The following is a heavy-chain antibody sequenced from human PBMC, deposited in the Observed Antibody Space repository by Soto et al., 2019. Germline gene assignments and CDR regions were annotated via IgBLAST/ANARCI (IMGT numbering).Heavy chain of an antibody. J-gene: IGHJ4*01. V-gene: IGHV4-59*11. CDR3: ATGGGWLTDY. Sequence: QVQLQESGPRLMKPSETLSLTCTVSGASISNHYCQWFRQPPGKGLEWIGYIHNTGGTNYNPSLKPRVTISRETSKSQFSLKLTSVTVAATAVYYCATGGGWLTDYWGHGIRVTVSS. CDR1: GASISNHY. CDR2: IHNTGGT. D-gene: IGHD6-19*01.